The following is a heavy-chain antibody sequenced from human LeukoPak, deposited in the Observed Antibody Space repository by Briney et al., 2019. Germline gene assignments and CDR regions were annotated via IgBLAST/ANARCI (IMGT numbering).Heavy chain of an antibody. J-gene: IGHJ6*02. CDR2: INHSGST. Sequence: PSETLSLTCAVYGGSFSGYYWSWIRQPPGKGLEWIGEINHSGSTNYNPSLKSRVTISVDTSKNQFSLKLSSVTAADTAVYYCARHYYGIYYYYYYGMDVWGQGTTVTVSS. CDR3: ARHYYGIYYYYYYGMDV. V-gene: IGHV4-34*01. D-gene: IGHD3-10*01. CDR1: GGSFSGYY.